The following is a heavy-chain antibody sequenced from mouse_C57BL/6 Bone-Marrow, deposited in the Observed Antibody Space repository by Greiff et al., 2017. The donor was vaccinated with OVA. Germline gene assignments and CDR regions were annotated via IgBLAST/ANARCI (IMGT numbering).Heavy chain of an antibody. V-gene: IGHV1-61*01. CDR1: GYTFTSYW. CDR2: IYPSARET. Sequence: VQLQQPGAELVRPGSSVKLSCKASGYTFTSYWMDWVKQRPGQGLEWIGNIYPSARETHYNQKFKDKATLTVDKSSSTAYMQLSSLTSEDSAVYYCARWGFWFAYWGQGTLVTVSA. CDR3: ARWGFWFAY. J-gene: IGHJ3*01.